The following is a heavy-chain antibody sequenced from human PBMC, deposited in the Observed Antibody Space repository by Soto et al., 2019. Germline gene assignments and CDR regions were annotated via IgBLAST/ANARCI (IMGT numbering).Heavy chain of an antibody. J-gene: IGHJ4*02. D-gene: IGHD6-19*01. CDR3: TRAGGSGWGYYFDY. CDR2: IRSEAYGWTT. Sequence: GGSLRLSCTASGFTFGDYAMSWVRQAPGKGLECVGFIRSEAYGWTTEYATSVKGRFTISRDDSKSIAYLQMNSLRTEDTAVYYCTRAGGSGWGYYFDYWGQGTQVTVSS. V-gene: IGHV3-49*04. CDR1: GFTFGDYA.